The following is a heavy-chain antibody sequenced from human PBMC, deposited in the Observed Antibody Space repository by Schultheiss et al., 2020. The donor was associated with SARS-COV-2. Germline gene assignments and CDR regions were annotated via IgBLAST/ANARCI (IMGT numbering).Heavy chain of an antibody. CDR1: GFTFSSYA. D-gene: IGHD2-15*01. CDR3: AREGVVGAVTGLDV. CDR2: ISSNGGST. V-gene: IGHV3-64*01. J-gene: IGHJ6*02. Sequence: GGSLRLSCAASGFTFSSYAMSWVRQAPGKGLEYVSAISSNGGSTYYANSVKGRFTISRDNSRNTLYLQMNSLRAEDTAVYYCAREGVVGAVTGLDVWGQGTTVTVSS.